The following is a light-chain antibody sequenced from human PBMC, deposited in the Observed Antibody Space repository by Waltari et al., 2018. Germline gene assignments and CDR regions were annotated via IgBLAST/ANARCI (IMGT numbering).Light chain of an antibody. CDR3: QSAGSSVTSVL. CDR2: KDR. CDR1: ALPKQY. J-gene: IGLJ2*01. Sequence: SYALTQPPSVSVSPGQTARITCSGVALPKQYGYWYQQKSGQAPVLVIYKDRERPSGIPERFSGSSSGTTVTLTISGVQAEDEADYYCQSAGSSVTSVLFGGGTKLTIL. V-gene: IGLV3-25*03.